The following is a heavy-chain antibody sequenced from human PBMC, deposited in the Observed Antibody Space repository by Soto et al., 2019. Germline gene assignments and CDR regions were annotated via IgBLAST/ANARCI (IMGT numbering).Heavy chain of an antibody. J-gene: IGHJ4*02. Sequence: LSLTCTVSGGSISSNYWSWIRQPPGKGLEWIGYIYYSGSTNYNPSLKSRVTISVDTSKNQFSLKLSSVTAADTAVYYCARRYGYSFDYWGQGTLVTVSS. D-gene: IGHD1-1*01. CDR2: IYYSGST. CDR1: GGSISSNY. V-gene: IGHV4-59*08. CDR3: ARRYGYSFDY.